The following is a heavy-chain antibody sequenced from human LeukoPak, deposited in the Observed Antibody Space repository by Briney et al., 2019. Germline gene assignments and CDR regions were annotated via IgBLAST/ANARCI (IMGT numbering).Heavy chain of an antibody. J-gene: IGHJ4*02. D-gene: IGHD3-3*02. V-gene: IGHV1-2*02. CDR2: INPSSGGK. Sequence: GASVKVSCMTSRYTFTDYYIHWVRAAPGQGGEWMGLINPSSGGKNYAQNFQGRVSMTRDTYISTAYLEMSRLRSDDTALYYCARSPHILLGENFDYWGQGTLVTVSS. CDR1: RYTFTDYY. CDR3: ARSPHILLGENFDY.